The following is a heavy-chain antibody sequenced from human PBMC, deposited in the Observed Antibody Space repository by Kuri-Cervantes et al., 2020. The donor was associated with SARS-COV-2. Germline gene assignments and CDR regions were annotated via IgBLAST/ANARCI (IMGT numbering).Heavy chain of an antibody. Sequence: SETLTLTCTVSGGSASSGSYNWSSIRQPTGKRLEWIGYIYYSGSTNYNPSLKSRVTISVDTSKNQFTLKLSSVTAADTAVYYWARETVKLGPYLSFDYWGQGTLVTVSS. CDR1: GGSASSGSYN. D-gene: IGHD1-1*01. CDR3: ARETVKLGPYLSFDY. CDR2: IYYSGST. J-gene: IGHJ4*02. V-gene: IGHV4-61*01.